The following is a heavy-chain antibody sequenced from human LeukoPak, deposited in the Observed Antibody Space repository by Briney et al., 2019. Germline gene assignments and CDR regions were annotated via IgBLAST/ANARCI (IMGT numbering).Heavy chain of an antibody. CDR3: AKDFSGRYYSYMDV. D-gene: IGHD6-19*01. CDR2: IRYDGTNK. V-gene: IGHV3-30*02. Sequence: GESLRLSCAASGFTFSSYGMHWVRQAPGMGLEWVAFIRYDGTNKFYADSVKGRFTISRDDSKKTLYLQMNSLRAEDTAVYYCAKDFSGRYYSYMDVWGKGTTVTISS. J-gene: IGHJ6*03. CDR1: GFTFSSYG.